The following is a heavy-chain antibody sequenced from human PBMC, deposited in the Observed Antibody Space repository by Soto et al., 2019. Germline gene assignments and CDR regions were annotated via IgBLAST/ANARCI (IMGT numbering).Heavy chain of an antibody. D-gene: IGHD6-19*01. Sequence: PSETLSLTCAVYGGSFSGYYWTWIRQPPGTGLEWIGEINHRRSTSYNPSCRSRVAMSIDASRNQYSLELTALTAADTALYYCARVHSSGHGVDYWGPGTLVTVSS. J-gene: IGHJ4*02. CDR2: INHRRST. CDR3: ARVHSSGHGVDY. V-gene: IGHV4-34*01. CDR1: GGSFSGYY.